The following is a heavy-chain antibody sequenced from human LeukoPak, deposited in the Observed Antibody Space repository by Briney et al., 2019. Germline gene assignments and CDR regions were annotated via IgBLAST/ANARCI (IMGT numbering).Heavy chain of an antibody. V-gene: IGHV1-18*01. Sequence: ASVKVSCKASGYTFTSYGISWVRQAPGQGLEWMGWISAYNGNTNYAQELQGRVTMTTDSSTSTAYMELRSLRSDDTAVYYCARETSSSSWTYFDYWGQGTLVTVSS. J-gene: IGHJ4*02. CDR1: GYTFTSYG. D-gene: IGHD6-13*01. CDR2: ISAYNGNT. CDR3: ARETSSSSWTYFDY.